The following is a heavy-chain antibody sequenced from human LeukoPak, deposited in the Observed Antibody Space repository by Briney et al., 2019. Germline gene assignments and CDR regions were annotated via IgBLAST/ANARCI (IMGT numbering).Heavy chain of an antibody. V-gene: IGHV1-2*02. J-gene: IGHJ4*02. CDR1: GYTLTELS. D-gene: IGHD2-2*01. CDR3: ARGEVTIVVVPAAIH. Sequence: ASVKVSCKVSGYTLTELSMHWVRQAPGKGLEWMGWINPNSGGTNYAQKFQGRVTMTRDTSISTAYMELSRLRSDDTAVYYCARGEVTIVVVPAAIHWGQGTLVTVSS. CDR2: INPNSGGT.